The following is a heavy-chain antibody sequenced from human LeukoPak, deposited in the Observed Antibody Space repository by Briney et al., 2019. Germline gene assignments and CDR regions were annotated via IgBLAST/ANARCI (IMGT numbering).Heavy chain of an antibody. Sequence: GGSLRLSCAASGFTFSSYAMHWVRQAPGKGLEWVAVISYDGSNKYYADSVKGRFTISRDDSKNTLYLQMNSLRAEDTAVYYCARDPKVGGLFDYWGQGTLVTVSS. D-gene: IGHD1-26*01. CDR1: GFTFSSYA. V-gene: IGHV3-30-3*01. CDR3: ARDPKVGGLFDY. CDR2: ISYDGSNK. J-gene: IGHJ4*02.